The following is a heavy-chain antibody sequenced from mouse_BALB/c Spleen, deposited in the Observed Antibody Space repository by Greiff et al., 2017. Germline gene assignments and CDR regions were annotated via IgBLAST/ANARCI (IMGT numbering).Heavy chain of an antibody. J-gene: IGHJ2*01. CDR3: ARGGITTVVGLDY. Sequence: DVKLVESGGGLVKPGGSLKLSCAASGFTFSSYAMSWVRQTPEKRLEWVASISSGGSTYYPDSVKGRFTISRDNARNILYLQMSSLRSEDTAMYYCARGGITTVVGLDYWGQGTTLTVSS. CDR1: GFTFSSYA. D-gene: IGHD1-1*01. CDR2: ISSGGST. V-gene: IGHV5-6-5*01.